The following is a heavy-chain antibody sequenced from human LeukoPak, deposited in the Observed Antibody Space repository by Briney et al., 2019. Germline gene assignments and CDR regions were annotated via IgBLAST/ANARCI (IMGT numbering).Heavy chain of an antibody. Sequence: ASRSLSCNVSAPSLTELSTRWVRQAPGSGLEWIGGFDTEDGETIYAQKFQGRVTMTEDTSTDTAYMELSSLRSEGTAVYYCATSGVVGATYDYWGQGTLVAVSS. CDR2: FDTEDGET. V-gene: IGHV1-24*01. CDR3: ATSGVVGATYDY. D-gene: IGHD1-26*01. J-gene: IGHJ4*02. CDR1: APSLTELS.